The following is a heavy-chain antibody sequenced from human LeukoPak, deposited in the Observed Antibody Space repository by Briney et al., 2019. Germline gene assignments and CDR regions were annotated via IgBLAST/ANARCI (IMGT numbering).Heavy chain of an antibody. D-gene: IGHD2-2*01. J-gene: IGHJ4*02. V-gene: IGHV3-23*01. CDR3: AKDKLPTAMFSYVY. CDR2: LSSSGGNA. CDR1: GLTFSNYA. Sequence: GGSLRLSCAAPGLTFSNYALSWVRQAPGKGLEWVSALSSSGGNAKYADSVKGRFTISRDNSKNTLFLQMDSLRAEDTAVYYCAKDKLPTAMFSYVYWGQGTLVTVSS.